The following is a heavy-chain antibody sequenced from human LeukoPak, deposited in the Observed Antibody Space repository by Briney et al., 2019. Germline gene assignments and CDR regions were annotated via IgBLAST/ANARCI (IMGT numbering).Heavy chain of an antibody. Sequence: SVKVPCKASGGTFSSYAISWVRQAPGQGLEWMGGIIPIFGTANYAQKFQGRVTITADESTSTAYMELSSLRSEDTAVYYCARDLIPNTIFGVVIDNYYYYGMDVWGQGTTVTVSS. CDR1: GGTFSSYA. J-gene: IGHJ6*02. CDR3: ARDLIPNTIFGVVIDNYYYYGMDV. V-gene: IGHV1-69*13. D-gene: IGHD3-3*01. CDR2: IIPIFGTA.